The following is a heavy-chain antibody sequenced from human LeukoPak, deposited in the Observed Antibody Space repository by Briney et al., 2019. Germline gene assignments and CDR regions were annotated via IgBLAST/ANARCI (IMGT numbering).Heavy chain of an antibody. CDR3: AIRGGYSSGSGFSPYYFDY. CDR1: GYTFTSYC. Sequence: ASVKVSCKASGYTFTSYCISWVRQAPGQALEWMGWIIAYTGNTNYAQKIQGRVTMTTDTSTSTAYMGLRSLRSDDTAVYYCAIRGGYSSGSGFSPYYFDYWGQGTLVTVSS. D-gene: IGHD2-15*01. CDR2: IIAYTGNT. V-gene: IGHV1-18*01. J-gene: IGHJ4*02.